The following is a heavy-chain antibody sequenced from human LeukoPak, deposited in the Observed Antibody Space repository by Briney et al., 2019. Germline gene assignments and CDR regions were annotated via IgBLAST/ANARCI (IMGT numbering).Heavy chain of an antibody. J-gene: IGHJ6*04. Sequence: GRSLRLSCAASGFTFSSYAVHWVRQAPGKGLEWVAVISYDGSNKYYADSVKGRFTISRDNSKNTLYLQMNSLRAEDTAVCFCARGVRAYSSGYGMDVWGKGTTVTVSS. CDR3: ARGVRAYSSGYGMDV. V-gene: IGHV3-30*04. CDR2: ISYDGSNK. D-gene: IGHD6-19*01. CDR1: GFTFSSYA.